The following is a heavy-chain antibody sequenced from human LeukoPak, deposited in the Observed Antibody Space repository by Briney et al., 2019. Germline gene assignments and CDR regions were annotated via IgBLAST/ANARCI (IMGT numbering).Heavy chain of an antibody. J-gene: IGHJ6*03. V-gene: IGHV1-69*05. D-gene: IGHD3-3*01. CDR1: GGTFSSYA. CDR3: ARADPITIFGVERYYYYYMDV. Sequence: SVKVSCKASGGTFSSYAISWVRQAPGQGLEWMGGFIPIFGTANYAQKFQGRVTITTDESTSTAYMELSSLRSEDTAVYYCARADPITIFGVERYYYYYMDVWGKGTTVTVSS. CDR2: FIPIFGTA.